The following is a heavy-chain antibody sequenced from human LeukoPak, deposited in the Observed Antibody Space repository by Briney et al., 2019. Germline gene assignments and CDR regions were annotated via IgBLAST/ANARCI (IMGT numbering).Heavy chain of an antibody. D-gene: IGHD2-15*01. Sequence: PSETLSLTCAVYGGSFSGYYWSWIRQPPGKGLEWTGEINHSGSTNYNPSLKSRVTISVDTSKNQFSLKLSSVTAADTAVYYCARKRVVATVRYYFDYWGQGTLVTVSS. J-gene: IGHJ4*02. V-gene: IGHV4-34*01. CDR3: ARKRVVATVRYYFDY. CDR2: INHSGST. CDR1: GGSFSGYY.